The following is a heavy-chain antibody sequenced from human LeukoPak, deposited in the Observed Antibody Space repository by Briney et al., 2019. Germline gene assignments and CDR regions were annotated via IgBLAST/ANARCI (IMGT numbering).Heavy chain of an antibody. CDR2: IWYDGSNK. CDR1: GFTFSSYG. D-gene: IGHD3-3*01. J-gene: IGHJ4*02. V-gene: IGHV3-33*01. CDR3: ARDAYDLWSGYYTLGY. Sequence: GGSLRLSCAASGFTFSSYGMHWVRQAPGKGLEWVAVIWYDGSNKYYADSVKGRFTISRDNSKNTLYLQMNSLRAEDTAVYYCARDAYDLWSGYYTLGYWGQGTLVTVSS.